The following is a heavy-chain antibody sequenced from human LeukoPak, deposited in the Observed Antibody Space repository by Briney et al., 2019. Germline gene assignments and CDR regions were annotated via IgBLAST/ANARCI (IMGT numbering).Heavy chain of an antibody. CDR3: ARDLGWSSSH. CDR1: GYTVTGHY. V-gene: IGHV1-2*02. J-gene: IGHJ4*02. CDR2: INPTGGT. Sequence: VASVKVSCKASGYTVTGHYMNWVRLSPGQGLEWMGWINPTGGTTYAQKFQDRVTMTRDTSINTAYMELSGLRSDDTAVYYCARDLGWSSSHWGQGTLVTVSS. D-gene: IGHD6-6*01.